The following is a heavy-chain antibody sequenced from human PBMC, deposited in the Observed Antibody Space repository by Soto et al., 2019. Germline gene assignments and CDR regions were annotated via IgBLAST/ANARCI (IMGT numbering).Heavy chain of an antibody. CDR1: GYTFTSYA. CDR2: INAGNGNT. J-gene: IGHJ6*02. V-gene: IGHV1-3*01. Sequence: VASVKVSCKASGYTFTSYAMHWVRQAPGQRLEWMGWINAGNGNTKYSQKFQGRVTITRDTSASTAYMELSSLRSEDTAVYYCARVRTPGDYYYYGMDVWGQGTTVTVSS. CDR3: ARVRTPGDYYYYGMDV.